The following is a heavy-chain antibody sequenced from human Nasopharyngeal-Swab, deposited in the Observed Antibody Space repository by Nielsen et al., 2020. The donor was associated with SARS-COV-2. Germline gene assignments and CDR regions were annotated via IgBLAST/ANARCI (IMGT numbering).Heavy chain of an antibody. CDR3: AREGKGSWNWNYVGESYFDY. V-gene: IGHV3-30*04. J-gene: IGHJ4*02. CDR2: ISYDGINK. CDR1: GFTFSSYA. Sequence: GESLKISCAASGFTFSSYAMHWVRQAPGKGLEWVAVISYDGINKYNADSVKGRFTISRDNAKNSLYLQMNSLRAEDTAVYYCAREGKGSWNWNYVGESYFDYWGQGTLVTVSS. D-gene: IGHD1-7*01.